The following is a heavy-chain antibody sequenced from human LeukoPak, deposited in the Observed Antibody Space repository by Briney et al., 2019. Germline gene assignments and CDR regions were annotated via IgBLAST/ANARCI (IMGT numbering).Heavy chain of an antibody. Sequence: VASVKVSCKASGGTFSSYAISWVRQAPGQGLEWIGRIIPILGIANYAQKFQGRVTITADKSTSTAYMELSSLRSEDTAVYYCARGRRYSYGYSAYYYGMDVWGQGTTVTVSS. D-gene: IGHD5-18*01. CDR1: GGTFSSYA. V-gene: IGHV1-69*04. CDR2: IIPILGIA. J-gene: IGHJ6*02. CDR3: ARGRRYSYGYSAYYYGMDV.